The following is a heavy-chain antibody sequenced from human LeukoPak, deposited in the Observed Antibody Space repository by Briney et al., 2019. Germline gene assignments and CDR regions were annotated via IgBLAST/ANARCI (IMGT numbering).Heavy chain of an antibody. Sequence: ASVKVSCKASGYTFTSYAMHWVRQAPGQRLEWMGWINAGNGNTKYSQEFQGRVTITRDTSASTAYMELSSLRSEDMAVYYCARGLRLQAPQYYYYYYMDVWGKGTTVTVSS. CDR2: INAGNGNT. CDR1: GYTFTSYA. CDR3: ARGLRLQAPQYYYYYYMDV. J-gene: IGHJ6*03. V-gene: IGHV1-3*03. D-gene: IGHD5-24*01.